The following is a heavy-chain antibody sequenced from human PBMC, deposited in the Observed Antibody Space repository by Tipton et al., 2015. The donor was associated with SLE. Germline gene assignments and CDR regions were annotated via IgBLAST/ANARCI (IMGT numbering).Heavy chain of an antibody. D-gene: IGHD1-26*01. J-gene: IGHJ5*02. CDR1: GYTFTGYT. CDR2: INPDSGAT. Sequence: QLVQSGAEVKKPGASVKVSCKASGYTFTGYTLHWVRQAPGQGLEWMGWINPDSGATVYAQKFQGRVSVTRDTSTSTVYLELRGLRSEDTAVYFCARGEGILALWGQGTLVTVSS. CDR3: ARGEGILAL. V-gene: IGHV1-2*02.